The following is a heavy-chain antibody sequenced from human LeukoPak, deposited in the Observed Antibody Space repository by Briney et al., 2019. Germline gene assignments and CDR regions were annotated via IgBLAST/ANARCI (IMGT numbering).Heavy chain of an antibody. CDR2: ILPIFDMA. Sequence: SVKVSCEASGGTFSTYAITWVRQAPGQGLEWMGRILPIFDMANYAQKFQGRVTITADKSTRTAYMELSSLRSDDTAVYYCARDGGWLQTQNHYYYHGMDVWGQGTTVTVSS. CDR3: ARDGGWLQTQNHYYYHGMDV. CDR1: GGTFSTYA. J-gene: IGHJ6*02. V-gene: IGHV1-69*04. D-gene: IGHD5-24*01.